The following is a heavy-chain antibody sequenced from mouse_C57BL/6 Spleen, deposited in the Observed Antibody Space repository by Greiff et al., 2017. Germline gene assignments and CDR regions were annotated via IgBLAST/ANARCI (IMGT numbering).Heavy chain of an antibody. Sequence: EVQLQQSGGGLVKPGGSLKLSCAASGFTFSDYGMHWVRQAPEKGLEWVAYISSGSSTIYYADTVKGRFTISRDNAKNTLFLQMTSLRSEDTAMYYCARPSSYGAMDYWGQGTSVTVSS. CDR3: ARPSSYGAMDY. CDR2: ISSGSSTI. V-gene: IGHV5-17*01. J-gene: IGHJ4*01. CDR1: GFTFSDYG. D-gene: IGHD1-1*01.